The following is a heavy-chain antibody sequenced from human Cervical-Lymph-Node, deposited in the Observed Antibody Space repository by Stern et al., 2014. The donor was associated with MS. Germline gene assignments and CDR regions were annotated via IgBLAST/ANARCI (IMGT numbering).Heavy chain of an antibody. V-gene: IGHV1-69*06. D-gene: IGHD7-27*01. Sequence: VQLVESGAEVKKPGSSVKVSCKASGGTSSNYAITWVRQAPGQGLEWLGGLNPVFGTANYAQKFQGRVTITADKSTSTAYMEVSSLRFEDTAVYYCARIWGSGYFDYWGQGTLVTVSS. CDR2: LNPVFGTA. J-gene: IGHJ4*02. CDR3: ARIWGSGYFDY. CDR1: GGTSSNYA.